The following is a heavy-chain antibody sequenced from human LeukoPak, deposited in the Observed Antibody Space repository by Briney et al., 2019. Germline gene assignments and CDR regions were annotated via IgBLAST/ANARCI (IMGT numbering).Heavy chain of an antibody. J-gene: IGHJ6*03. V-gene: IGHV3-23*01. D-gene: IGHD4-11*01. CDR2: ISGSGGGT. CDR1: GFTFSSYA. CDR3: AKDLGVTGYYYHYMDV. Sequence: PGGSLRLSCAASGFTFSSYAMSWVRQAPGKGLEWVSAISGSGGGTYYADSVKGRFTISRDNSKNTLYLQMNSLRAEDTAVYYCAKDLGVTGYYYHYMDVWGKGTTVTVSS.